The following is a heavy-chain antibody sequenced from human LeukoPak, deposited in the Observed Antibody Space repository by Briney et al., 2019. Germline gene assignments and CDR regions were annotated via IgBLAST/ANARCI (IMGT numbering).Heavy chain of an antibody. CDR3: ARSSVAYSYDSSGYSPVYYFDY. D-gene: IGHD3-22*01. J-gene: IGHJ4*02. CDR1: GFTFSSYE. Sequence: GGSLRLSCAASGFTFSSYEMNWVRQAPGKGLEWVSYISGVGSVNNYADSVEGRFIICSDNAKNSLYLEMTRLGAEHTVVYCRARSSVAYSYDSSGYSPVYYFDYWGRGTLATVSS. V-gene: IGHV3-48*03. CDR2: ISGVGSVN.